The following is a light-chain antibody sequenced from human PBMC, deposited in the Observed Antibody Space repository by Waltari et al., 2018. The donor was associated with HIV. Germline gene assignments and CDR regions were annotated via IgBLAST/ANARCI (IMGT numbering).Light chain of an antibody. CDR1: QNINNY. CDR3: QHSRT. Sequence: DIQMTTSPSSVSASVGDRVTITCRTNQNINNYLNWYQHTPGKAPKLLIYAASSLQSGVPSRCGGSRSGTDFTLTISSLQPEDFTTYYCQHSRTFGQGTKVEIK. CDR2: AAS. V-gene: IGKV1-39*01. J-gene: IGKJ1*01.